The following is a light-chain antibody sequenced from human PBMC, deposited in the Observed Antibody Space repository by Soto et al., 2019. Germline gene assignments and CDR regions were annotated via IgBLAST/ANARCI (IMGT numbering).Light chain of an antibody. Sequence: EIVMTQSPATLSVSPGERATLSCRASQRVSRNLAWYQQKPGQAPRLLIYDASTRATGIPDRFSGSGSGTEFTLTISSLQSEDFAVYYCQQYDNWPITFGQGTRLEIK. CDR3: QQYDNWPIT. J-gene: IGKJ5*01. CDR1: QRVSRN. V-gene: IGKV3-15*01. CDR2: DAS.